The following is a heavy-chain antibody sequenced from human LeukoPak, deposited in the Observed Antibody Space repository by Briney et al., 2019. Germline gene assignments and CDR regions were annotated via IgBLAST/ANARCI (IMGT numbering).Heavy chain of an antibody. V-gene: IGHV4-34*01. J-gene: IGHJ5*02. CDR3: ARKTADSSGWGSWLYP. CDR2: INQSGST. D-gene: IGHD6-19*01. CDR1: GGSFSGYY. Sequence: SETLSLNCAVYGGSFSGYYWSWLRQPQGKGLDWNGEINQSGSTNYNPSLKSRVTISVDTSKNQFSLKLSSVPAAGTAVYYCARKTADSSGWGSWLYPWGQGTLVTVSS.